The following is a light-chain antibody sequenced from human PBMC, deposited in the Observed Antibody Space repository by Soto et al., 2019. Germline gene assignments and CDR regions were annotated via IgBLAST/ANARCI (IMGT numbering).Light chain of an antibody. J-gene: IGKJ4*01. Sequence: ELVMTQLPATLSVSPGERATLSCRASQSVNSNLAWYQQKPGQAPRLLIYGASARATGTPARFSGGGSGTEFTLTISSLQSEDFAVYYCQQYNDWPLTFGGGTKVEIK. V-gene: IGKV3-15*01. CDR2: GAS. CDR1: QSVNSN. CDR3: QQYNDWPLT.